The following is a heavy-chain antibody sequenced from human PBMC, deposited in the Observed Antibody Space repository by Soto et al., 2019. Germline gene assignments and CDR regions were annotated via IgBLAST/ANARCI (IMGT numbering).Heavy chain of an antibody. D-gene: IGHD3-9*01. CDR2: ISFDGNII. J-gene: IGHJ4*02. Sequence: GGSLRLSCAASEFSFSSYAMHWIRQAPGKGLEWVAVISFDGNIIQYADSVKGRFIISRDNSKNTLYLQMNSLRGEDTAVYYCARTFDTITYYFDYWGQGTLVTV. CDR1: EFSFSSYA. V-gene: IGHV3-30*16. CDR3: ARTFDTITYYFDY.